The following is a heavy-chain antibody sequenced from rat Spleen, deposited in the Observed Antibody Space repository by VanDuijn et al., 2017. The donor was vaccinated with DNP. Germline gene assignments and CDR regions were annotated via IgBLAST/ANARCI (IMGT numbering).Heavy chain of an antibody. Sequence: EVQLVESGGGLVQPGRSLKLSCAASGFTFSNYDMAWVRQAPTKGLEWVASISPSGGSTYYRDSVKGRFTVSRDNAKSSLYLQMDSLRSEDTATYYCARPSRVASDLDYWGQGVMVTVSS. CDR3: ARPSRVASDLDY. J-gene: IGHJ2*01. CDR1: GFTFSNYD. CDR2: ISPSGGST. D-gene: IGHD3-1*01. V-gene: IGHV5-25*01.